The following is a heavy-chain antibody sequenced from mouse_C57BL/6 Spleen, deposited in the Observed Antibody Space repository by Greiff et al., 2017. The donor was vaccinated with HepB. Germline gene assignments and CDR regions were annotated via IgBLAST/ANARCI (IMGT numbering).Heavy chain of an antibody. CDR2: IHPNSGST. V-gene: IGHV1-64*01. CDR1: GYTFTSYW. Sequence: QVQLKQPGAELVKPGASVKLSCKASGYTFTSYWMHWVKQRPGQGLEWIGMIHPNSGSTNYNEKFKSKATLTVDKSSSTAYMQLSSLTSEDSAVYYCARNYYGSSYEVGYAMDYWGQGTSVTVSS. CDR3: ARNYYGSSYEVGYAMDY. J-gene: IGHJ4*01. D-gene: IGHD1-1*01.